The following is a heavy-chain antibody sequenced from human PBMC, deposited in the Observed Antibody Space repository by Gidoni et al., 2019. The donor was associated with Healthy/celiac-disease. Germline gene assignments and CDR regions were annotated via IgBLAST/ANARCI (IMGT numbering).Heavy chain of an antibody. D-gene: IGHD3-22*01. CDR3: ARLNYYDSSAHED. CDR2: IYYRGST. V-gene: IGHV4-59*01. J-gene: IGHJ4*02. Sequence: QVQLQESRPGLVKPGGSISSYYWSWIRQPPGKGLEWIGYIYYRGSTNSNPSLKSRVTISGDTSKNQFTLKLSSVTAADTAVYYCARLNYYDSSAHEDWGQGTLVTVSS. CDR1: GSISSYY.